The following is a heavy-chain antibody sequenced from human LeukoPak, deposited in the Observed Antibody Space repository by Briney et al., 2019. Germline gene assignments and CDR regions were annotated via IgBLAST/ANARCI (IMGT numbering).Heavy chain of an antibody. J-gene: IGHJ5*02. V-gene: IGHV1-8*02. D-gene: IGHD3-22*01. Sequence: ASVKVSCKASGYTFTSYYMHWVRQATGQGLEWMGWMNPNSGNTGYAQKFQGRVTMTRNTSISTAYMELSSLRSEDTAVYYCARGLSGYYDSSDWFDPWGQGTLVTVSS. CDR1: GYTFTSYY. CDR2: MNPNSGNT. CDR3: ARGLSGYYDSSDWFDP.